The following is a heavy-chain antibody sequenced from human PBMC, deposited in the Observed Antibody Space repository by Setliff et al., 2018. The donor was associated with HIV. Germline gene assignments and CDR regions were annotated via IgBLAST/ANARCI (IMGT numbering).Heavy chain of an antibody. V-gene: IGHV1-18*01. CDR1: GYTFTSYG. D-gene: IGHD1-26*01. Sequence: ASVKVSCKASGYTFTSYGISWVRQAPGQGLEWMGWISGYNGNTKYAQRFQGRVAMTTETSTSTAYMEMRSLRSDDTAVYYCARVLSDGSFYVYWGQGTLVTVSS. CDR3: ARVLSDGSFYVY. J-gene: IGHJ4*02. CDR2: ISGYNGNT.